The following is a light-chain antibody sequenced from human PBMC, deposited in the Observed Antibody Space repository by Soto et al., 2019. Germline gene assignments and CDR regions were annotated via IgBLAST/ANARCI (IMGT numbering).Light chain of an antibody. CDR2: DAS. J-gene: IGKJ1*01. V-gene: IGKV3-11*01. Sequence: EIVLTQSPATLSLSPGERATLSCRASQSVSSYLAWYQQKPGQAPRLLIYDASNRATGIPARFSGSGSGTDFTLTISRLEPEDFAVYYCQQYDTSQWTFGQGTKVDIK. CDR1: QSVSSY. CDR3: QQYDTSQWT.